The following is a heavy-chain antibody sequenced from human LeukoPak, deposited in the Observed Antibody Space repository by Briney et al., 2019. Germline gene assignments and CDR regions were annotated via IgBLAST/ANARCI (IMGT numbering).Heavy chain of an antibody. CDR3: ANISSGGGYYYGSSGYSSCFDF. V-gene: IGHV3-48*02. D-gene: IGHD3-22*01. CDR2: IDSSSSTI. CDR1: GFTFRNYG. J-gene: IGHJ4*02. Sequence: PGGSLRLSCAASGFTFRNYGMNWVRQAPGKGLEWVSYIDSSSSTIYYADSVKGRFTISRDNAKNSLYLQMNSLRDEDTAVYYCANISSGGGYYYGSSGYSSCFDFWGQGTLVTVSS.